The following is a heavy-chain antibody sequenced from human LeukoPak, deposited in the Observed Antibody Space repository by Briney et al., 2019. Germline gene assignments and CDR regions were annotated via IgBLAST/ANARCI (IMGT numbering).Heavy chain of an antibody. CDR1: GFTFSSYG. CDR2: ISYDGSNK. J-gene: IGHJ4*02. V-gene: IGHV3-30*18. Sequence: GGSLRLSCAASGFTFSSYGVHWVRQAPGKGLEWVSVISYDGSNKYYADSVKGRFTISRDNSKNTLYLQMKSLRAEDTAVYYCAKDPRPYGSGSYSPPGWWGQGTLVTVSS. D-gene: IGHD3-10*01. CDR3: AKDPRPYGSGSYSPPGW.